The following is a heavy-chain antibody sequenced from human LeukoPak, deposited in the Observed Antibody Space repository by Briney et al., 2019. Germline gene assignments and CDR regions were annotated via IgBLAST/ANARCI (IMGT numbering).Heavy chain of an antibody. D-gene: IGHD3-10*01. CDR3: AKDPFNFYYDSNWFDP. V-gene: IGHV3-23*01. CDR1: GFTFSDYG. J-gene: IGHJ5*02. Sequence: GGSLRLSCAAPGFTFSDYGMSWVRQAPGKGLEWVSTVSGSGDSAYYADSVKGRFIISRDNSKNTLYLQMNSLTAEDTAVYYCAKDPFNFYYDSNWFDPWGQGTLVSVSS. CDR2: VSGSGDSA.